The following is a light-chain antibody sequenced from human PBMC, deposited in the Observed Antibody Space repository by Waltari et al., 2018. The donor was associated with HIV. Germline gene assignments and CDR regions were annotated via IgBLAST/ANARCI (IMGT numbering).Light chain of an antibody. J-gene: IGKJ4*01. CDR3: QQRINWPLT. CDR2: AAS. CDR1: QSVGYF. V-gene: IGKV3-11*01. Sequence: EIVLTQSPVTLSLSPGETAALSCTASQSVGYFLAWYQQKPGQAPRRLIYAASKRASGTPDRFSGSWSRTNFTLTISALEPEDFVVYYCQQRINWPLTFGGGTRVEIK.